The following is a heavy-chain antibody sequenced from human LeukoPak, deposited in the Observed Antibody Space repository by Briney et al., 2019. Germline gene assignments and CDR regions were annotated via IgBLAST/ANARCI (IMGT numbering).Heavy chain of an antibody. D-gene: IGHD3-10*01. CDR3: ARVMVRGVKRYYYGMDV. V-gene: IGHV5-51*01. J-gene: IGHJ6*02. Sequence: GESLKISCKGSGYRFTSYWIGWVRPMPGKGLEWMGIIYPGDSDTRYSPSFQGQVTISADKSISTAYLQWSSLKASDTAMYYCARVMVRGVKRYYYGMDVWGQGTTVTVSS. CDR1: GYRFTSYW. CDR2: IYPGDSDT.